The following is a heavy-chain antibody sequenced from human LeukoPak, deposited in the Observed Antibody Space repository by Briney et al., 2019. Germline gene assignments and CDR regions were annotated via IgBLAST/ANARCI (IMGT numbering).Heavy chain of an antibody. V-gene: IGHV3-64*01. D-gene: IGHD5-24*01. J-gene: IGHJ4*02. Sequence: GGSLRLSCAASGFTFSSYAMHWVRQAPGKGLEYVSAISSNGGSTYYANSVKGRFTISRDNSKNTLYLQMGSLRAEDMAVYYCARSGRDGYNRFDYWGQGTLVTVSS. CDR3: ARSGRDGYNRFDY. CDR2: ISSNGGST. CDR1: GFTFSSYA.